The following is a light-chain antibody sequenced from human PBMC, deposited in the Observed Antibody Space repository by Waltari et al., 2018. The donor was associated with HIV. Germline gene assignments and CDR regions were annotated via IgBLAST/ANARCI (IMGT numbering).Light chain of an antibody. CDR1: SSDVGGYNY. CDR2: EVN. Sequence: QSALTQPRSVSGSPGQSVTISCSGASSDVGGYNYVSWYKQHPGKAPKVMYEVNKRPSGVPDRFSGSKSGNTASLTISGLQAEDEADYYCCSYTGTYTFVFGGGTKLTVL. J-gene: IGLJ2*01. CDR3: CSYTGTYTFV. V-gene: IGLV2-11*01.